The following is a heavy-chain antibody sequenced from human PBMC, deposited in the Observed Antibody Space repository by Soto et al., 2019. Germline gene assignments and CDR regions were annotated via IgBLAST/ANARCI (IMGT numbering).Heavy chain of an antibody. V-gene: IGHV4-59*01. J-gene: IGHJ5*02. CDR1: GGSLSSYY. Sequence: SETLSLTCTVSGGSLSSYYWTWIRQPPGKGLEWIGYVYYSGNTNYNPSLKSRVTISVDTSKNQFSLKLGSVTAADTAVYYCATLPWPDYRCIFDPWAQRSLVTVSS. D-gene: IGHD4-17*01. CDR2: VYYSGNT. CDR3: ATLPWPDYRCIFDP.